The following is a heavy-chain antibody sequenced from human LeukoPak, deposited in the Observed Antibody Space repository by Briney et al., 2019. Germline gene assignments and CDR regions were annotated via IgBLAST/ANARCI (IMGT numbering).Heavy chain of an antibody. CDR3: ARDPRWLTPDCTSTSCYENYFDP. J-gene: IGHJ5*02. CDR2: IYHSGSA. V-gene: IGHV4-38-2*02. Sequence: SETLSLTCGVSGYSISSGYQWAWIRQSPGQGLEWIGSIYHSGSAHYNPSLKSRVTISVETSKNQFSLDMYSVAAADTAVYYCARDPRWLTPDCTSTSCYENYFDPWGQGTLVTVSS. D-gene: IGHD2-2*01. CDR1: GYSISSGYQ.